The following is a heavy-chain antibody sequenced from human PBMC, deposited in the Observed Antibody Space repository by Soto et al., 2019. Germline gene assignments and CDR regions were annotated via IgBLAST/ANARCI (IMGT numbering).Heavy chain of an antibody. J-gene: IGHJ4*02. D-gene: IGHD3-22*01. Sequence: SETMSLTCSVSSGSTSSSTYYWSWIRQPPGKGLERIGSVYYTGRTFYNPSLKSRVTISVDTSKKQFSLRLSSVTAADTAVYYCARPRRYYYDSSGYPDYWGQGTLVTVSS. CDR3: ARPRRYYYDSSGYPDY. CDR1: SGSTSSSTYY. CDR2: VYYTGRT. V-gene: IGHV4-39*01.